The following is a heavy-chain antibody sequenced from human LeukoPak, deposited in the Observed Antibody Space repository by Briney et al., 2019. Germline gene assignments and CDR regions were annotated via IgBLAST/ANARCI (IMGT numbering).Heavy chain of an antibody. CDR1: GYAFTSYG. D-gene: IGHD6-13*01. J-gene: IGHJ5*02. Sequence: GASVKVSCKASGYAFTSYGVNWVRQAPGQGLEWMGIISPSGGSTSYAQKFQGRVTMTRDMSTSTVYMELSSLRSEDTAVYYCARARGYSSSWSLFDPWGQGTLVTVSS. CDR3: ARARGYSSSWSLFDP. V-gene: IGHV1-46*01. CDR2: ISPSGGST.